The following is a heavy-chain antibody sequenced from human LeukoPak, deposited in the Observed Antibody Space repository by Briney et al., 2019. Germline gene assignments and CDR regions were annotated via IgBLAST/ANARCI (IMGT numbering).Heavy chain of an antibody. CDR1: GFTFSSYS. V-gene: IGHV3-21*01. CDR2: ISSSSSYI. CDR3: ARALDIVGATPTDY. Sequence: PGGSLRLSCAASGFTFSSYSMNWVRQAPGKGLEWVSSISSSSSYIYYADSVKGRFTISRDNAKNSLYLQMNSLRAEDTAVYYCARALDIVGATPTDYWGQGTLVTVSS. J-gene: IGHJ4*02. D-gene: IGHD1-26*01.